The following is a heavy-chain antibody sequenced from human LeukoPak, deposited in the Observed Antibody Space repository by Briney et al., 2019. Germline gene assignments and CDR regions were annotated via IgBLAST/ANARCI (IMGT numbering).Heavy chain of an antibody. J-gene: IGHJ5*02. Sequence: SETLSLTCTVSGGSISSYYWSWIRQPPGKGLEWIGYIYYSGSTNYNPSLKGRVTISVDTSKNQFSLKLSSVTAADTAVYYCARQDSSGYDGYWFDPWGQGTLVTVSS. CDR1: GGSISSYY. CDR3: ARQDSSGYDGYWFDP. D-gene: IGHD5-12*01. V-gene: IGHV4-59*08. CDR2: IYYSGST.